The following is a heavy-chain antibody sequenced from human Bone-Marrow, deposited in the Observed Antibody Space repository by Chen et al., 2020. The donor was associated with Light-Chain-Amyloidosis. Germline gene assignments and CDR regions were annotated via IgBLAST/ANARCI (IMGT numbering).Heavy chain of an antibody. CDR3: ARDPSPAIAAAGTFDY. J-gene: IGHJ4*02. Sequence: QVQLVESGGGVVQPGRSLRLSCAASGFTFSSYGMHWVRQAPGKGLEWVAVIWYDGSNKYYADSVKGRFTISRDNSKNTLYLQMNSLRAEDTAVYYCARDPSPAIAAAGTFDYWGQGTLVTVSS. V-gene: IGHV3-33*01. CDR2: IWYDGSNK. D-gene: IGHD6-13*01. CDR1: GFTFSSYG.